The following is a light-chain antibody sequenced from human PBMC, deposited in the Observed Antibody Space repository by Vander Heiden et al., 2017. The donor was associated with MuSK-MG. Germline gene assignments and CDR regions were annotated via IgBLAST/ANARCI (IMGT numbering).Light chain of an antibody. CDR2: HVT. CDR1: SGDVGAFNF. CDR3: SSYTSSTTPV. Sequence: QSALTQPASVAGSPGQSITISCTATSGDVGAFNFGSWFQQHPGKAPKLIIYHVTTRPSGVSDRFFGSKSGNTASLTISGLQSEDEADYYCSSYTSSTTPVFGTGTRVTV. J-gene: IGLJ1*01. V-gene: IGLV2-14*01.